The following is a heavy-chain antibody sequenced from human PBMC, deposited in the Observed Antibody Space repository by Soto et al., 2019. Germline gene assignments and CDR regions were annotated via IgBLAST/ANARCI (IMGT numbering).Heavy chain of an antibody. Sequence: EVQLVESGGGLMRPGGSLRLSCTASGFTFDNYDMHWVRQRAGKGLEWVAAIGTTGHPYYPGSGKGRFNISRENVKNSLFLQVNDLKAGDTAVYYCARGSSGWYADLDYWGHGTLVTVSA. D-gene: IGHD6-19*01. CDR2: IGTTGHP. CDR1: GFTFDNYD. CDR3: ARGSSGWYADLDY. V-gene: IGHV3-13*05. J-gene: IGHJ4*01.